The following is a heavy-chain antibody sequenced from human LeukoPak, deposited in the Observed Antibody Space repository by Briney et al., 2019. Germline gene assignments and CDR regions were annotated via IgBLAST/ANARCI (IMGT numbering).Heavy chain of an antibody. J-gene: IGHJ6*03. CDR3: ARAWDLRYFDWSSYYYYYMDV. Sequence: ASVKVSCKASGGTFSSYAISWVRQAPGQGLEWMGGIIPIFGTANYAQKFQGRVTITADESTSTAYMELSSLRSEDTAVYYCARAWDLRYFDWSSYYYYYMDVWGKGTTVTVSS. CDR1: GGTFSSYA. V-gene: IGHV1-69*13. D-gene: IGHD3-9*01. CDR2: IIPIFGTA.